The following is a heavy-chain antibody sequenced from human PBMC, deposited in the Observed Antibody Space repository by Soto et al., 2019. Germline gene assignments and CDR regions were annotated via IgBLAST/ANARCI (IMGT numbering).Heavy chain of an antibody. Sequence: QITLNESGPTQVKPRQTLTLTCTFSGFSLTTSGVGVGWIRQSPGKAPEWLALIYWDDDKRYSPSLKSRLTITKDTSKHQVVLTMADLDPADTATYYCAHRVLRTVFGLVTTTAIYFDSWGQGTPVAVSS. D-gene: IGHD3-3*01. CDR2: IYWDDDK. CDR1: GFSLTTSGVG. J-gene: IGHJ4*02. V-gene: IGHV2-5*02. CDR3: AHRVLRTVFGLVTTTAIYFDS.